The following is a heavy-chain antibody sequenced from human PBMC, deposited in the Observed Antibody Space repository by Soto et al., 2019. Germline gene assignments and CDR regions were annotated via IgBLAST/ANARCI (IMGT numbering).Heavy chain of an antibody. D-gene: IGHD3-22*01. V-gene: IGHV3-23*01. CDR1: GFTFSSYA. CDR3: AKEGGNITMIVLPKAHFDY. Sequence: GGSLRLSCAASGFTFSSYAMSWVRQAPGKGLEWVSAISGSGGSTYYADSVKGRFTISRDNSKNTLYLQMNSLRAEDTAVYYCAKEGGNITMIVLPKAHFDYWGQGTLVTVSS. CDR2: ISGSGGST. J-gene: IGHJ4*02.